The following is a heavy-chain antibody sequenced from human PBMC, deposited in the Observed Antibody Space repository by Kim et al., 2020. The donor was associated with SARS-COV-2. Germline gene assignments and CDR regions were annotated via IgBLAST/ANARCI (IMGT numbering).Heavy chain of an antibody. D-gene: IGHD3-10*01. V-gene: IGHV1-3*01. Sequence: NPGNGYPTYSQKFQGRVTITRDTSASTAYMDLSSLRSEDMAVYYCARELRSGYWGQGTLVTVSS. CDR2: NPGNGYP. J-gene: IGHJ4*02. CDR3: ARELRSGY.